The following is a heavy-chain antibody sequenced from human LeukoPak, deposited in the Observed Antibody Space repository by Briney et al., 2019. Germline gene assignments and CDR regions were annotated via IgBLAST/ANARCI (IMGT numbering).Heavy chain of an antibody. CDR3: ARGTALQDY. D-gene: IGHD2-2*02. J-gene: IGHJ4*02. CDR1: GFTFSDYW. Sequence: GGSLRLSCAASGFTFSDYWMYWVRQAPGEGLLWISNINEYGTTTYADSVKGRFTVSRDNAQDTLYLQMNSLRAEDTAVYYCARGTALQDYWGQGTLVTVSS. V-gene: IGHV3-74*01. CDR2: INEYGTT.